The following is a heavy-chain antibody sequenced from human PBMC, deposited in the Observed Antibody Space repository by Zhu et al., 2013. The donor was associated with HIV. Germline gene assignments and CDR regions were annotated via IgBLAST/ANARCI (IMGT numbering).Heavy chain of an antibody. J-gene: IGHJ3*02. CDR1: GYTFTSYG. CDR3: ARGSHCSSTSCYTGAFDI. CDR2: ISAYNGYT. V-gene: IGHV1-18*01. D-gene: IGHD2-2*02. Sequence: QLVQSGAEVKKPGASVKVSCKASGYTFTSYGINWVRQAPGQGLEWLGWISAYNGYTNYAQKFQGRVTITADKSTSTAYMELSSLRSEDTAVYYCARGSHCSSTSCYTGAFDIWGQGTMVTVSS.